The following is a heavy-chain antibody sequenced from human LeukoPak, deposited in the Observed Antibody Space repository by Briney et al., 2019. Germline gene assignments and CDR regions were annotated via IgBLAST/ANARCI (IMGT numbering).Heavy chain of an antibody. CDR2: ISGSGTNT. CDR1: GFTFSSYA. CDR3: AKEYTGTFSPFPSYFDN. V-gene: IGHV3-23*01. Sequence: PGGSLRLSCAASGFTFSSYAMSWVRQAPGKGLEWVSAISGSGTNTYYADSVKGRFTLSRDNSKNTLYLQMNSLRAEDTAVYYCAKEYTGTFSPFPSYFDNWGQGTLVTVSS. D-gene: IGHD1-26*01. J-gene: IGHJ4*02.